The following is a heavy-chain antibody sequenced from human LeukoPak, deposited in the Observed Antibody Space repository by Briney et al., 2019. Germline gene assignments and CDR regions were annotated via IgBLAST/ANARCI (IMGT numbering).Heavy chain of an antibody. D-gene: IGHD6-13*01. CDR1: GFNFGDYA. J-gene: IGHJ5*02. V-gene: IGHV3-9*01. CDR2: ISWNSGNT. CDR3: AKAAQYGSRGRWWFGP. Sequence: GGSLRLSCAASGFNFGDYAMHWVRQGPGKGLEWVSGISWNSGNTGYADSVKGRFTISRDNARKSLYLQMNSLRAEDTALYYWAKAAQYGSRGRWWFGPWGQGTLVTVSS.